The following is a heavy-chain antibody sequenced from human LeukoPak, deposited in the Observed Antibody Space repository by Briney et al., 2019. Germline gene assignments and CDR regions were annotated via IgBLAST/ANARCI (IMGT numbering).Heavy chain of an antibody. CDR1: GGSFSGYY. J-gene: IGHJ4*02. CDR3: ARVPSYDSSGYYVDY. V-gene: IGHV4-34*12. Sequence: NSSETLSLTCAVYGGSFSGYYWSWIRQPPGGGREWIGEIIHSGTNNYNTSLKSRVTISVDTSKNQFSLTLSSVTAADTAVYYCARVPSYDSSGYYVDYWGQGTLVTVSS. D-gene: IGHD3-22*01. CDR2: IIHSGTN.